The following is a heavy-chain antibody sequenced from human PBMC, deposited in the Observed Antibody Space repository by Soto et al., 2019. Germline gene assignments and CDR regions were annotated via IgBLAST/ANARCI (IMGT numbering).Heavy chain of an antibody. D-gene: IGHD6-13*01. Sequence: GASVKVSCKASGGTFSSYAISWVRQAPGQGLEWMGGIIPIFGTANYAQKFQGRVTITADESTSTAYMELSSLRSEDTAVYYCARGTIAAAGTQVYDYCYGMDFWGRGTTVTGSS. V-gene: IGHV1-69*13. J-gene: IGHJ6*02. CDR1: GGTFSSYA. CDR2: IIPIFGTA. CDR3: ARGTIAAAGTQVYDYCYGMDF.